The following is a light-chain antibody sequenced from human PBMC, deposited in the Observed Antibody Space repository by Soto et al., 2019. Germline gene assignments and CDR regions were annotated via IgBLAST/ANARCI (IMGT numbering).Light chain of an antibody. CDR2: GNN. V-gene: IGLV1-40*01. CDR3: AAWDDSLSAVV. CDR1: SSNIGAGYD. J-gene: IGLJ2*01. Sequence: QSVLTQPPSVSGAPGQRVTIACTGSSSNIGAGYDVHWYQQLPGTAPKLLIYGNNNRPSGVPDRLSGSKSGTSASLAITGLQAEDEADYYCAAWDDSLSAVVFGGGTQLTVL.